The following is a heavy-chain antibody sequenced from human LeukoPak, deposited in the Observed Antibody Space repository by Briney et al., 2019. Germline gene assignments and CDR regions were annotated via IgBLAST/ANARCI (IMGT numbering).Heavy chain of an antibody. CDR1: GYTFTSYD. CDR2: MNPNSGNT. V-gene: IGHV1-8*01. Sequence: ASVKVSCKASGYTFTSYDINWVLQATGQGLEWMGWMNPNSGNTGYAQKFQGRVTMTRNTSISTAYMELSSLRSEDTAVYYCARGSNYGDYLFYYYYMDVWGKGTTVTVSS. D-gene: IGHD4-17*01. CDR3: ARGSNYGDYLFYYYYMDV. J-gene: IGHJ6*03.